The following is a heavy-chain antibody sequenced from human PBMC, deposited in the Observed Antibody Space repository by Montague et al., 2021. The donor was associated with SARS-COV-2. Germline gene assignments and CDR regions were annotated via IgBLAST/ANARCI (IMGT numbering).Heavy chain of an antibody. CDR2: IYYSGST. CDR3: ARVDRCWLRIPYYYYGMDV. Sequence: SETLSLTCTVSGGSISSSSYYWGWIRQPPGKGLEWIGSIYYSGSTYYNPSLKSRVTISVDTSKNQFSLKLSSVTAADTAVYYCARVDRCWLRIPYYYYGMDVWGQGTTVTVSS. CDR1: GGSISSSSYY. J-gene: IGHJ6*02. V-gene: IGHV4-39*01. D-gene: IGHD5-12*01.